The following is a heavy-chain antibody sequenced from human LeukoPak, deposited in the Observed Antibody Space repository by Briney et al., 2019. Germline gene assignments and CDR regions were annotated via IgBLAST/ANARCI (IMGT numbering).Heavy chain of an antibody. CDR1: GGSISDHNW. CDR3: ARGHGREITMVRGVILGTPYFDY. Sequence: PSETLSLTCAVSGGSISDHNWWSWVRQPPGKGLEWIGEIYHSGSTNYNSFLKSRVTISVDKSKDQFSLRLTSVTAADTAVYYCARGHGREITMVRGVILGTPYFDYWGQGTLVTVSS. J-gene: IGHJ4*02. D-gene: IGHD3-10*01. CDR2: IYHSGST. V-gene: IGHV4-4*02.